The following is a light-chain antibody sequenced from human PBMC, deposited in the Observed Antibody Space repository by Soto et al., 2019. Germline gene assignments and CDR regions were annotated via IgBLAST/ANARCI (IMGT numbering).Light chain of an antibody. J-gene: IGLJ1*01. CDR1: SSNIGAGYD. CDR2: GNN. Sequence: QSVLAQPPSGSGAPGQKVTISCTGSSSNIGAGYDLHWYQQLPGTAPKLLLYGNNNRPSGVPDRFSGSKSGTSASLAITGLQAEDEADYYCQSYDSRLSAYVFGTGSKVTVL. CDR3: QSYDSRLSAYV. V-gene: IGLV1-40*01.